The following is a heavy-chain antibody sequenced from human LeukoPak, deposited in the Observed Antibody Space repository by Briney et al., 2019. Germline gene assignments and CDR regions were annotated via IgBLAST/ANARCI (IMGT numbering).Heavy chain of an antibody. V-gene: IGHV3-30-3*01. D-gene: IGHD3-10*01. CDR2: ISYDGSNK. CDR3: ARGSMVRGVTIYPHFDY. J-gene: IGHJ4*02. CDR1: GFTFSSYA. Sequence: GGSLRLSCAASGFTFSSYAMHWVRQAPGKGLEWVAVISYDGSNKYYADSVKGRFTISRDNSKNTLYLQMNSLRAEDTAVYYCARGSMVRGVTIYPHFDYWGQGTLVTVSS.